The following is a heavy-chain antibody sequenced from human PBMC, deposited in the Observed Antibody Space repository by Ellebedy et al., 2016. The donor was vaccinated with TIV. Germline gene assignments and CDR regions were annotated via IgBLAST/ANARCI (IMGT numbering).Heavy chain of an antibody. CDR3: ARDPVGVGPAFDV. J-gene: IGHJ3*01. CDR2: ITESGGNT. V-gene: IGHV3-23*01. CDR1: GLTFSSYA. Sequence: GESLKISCAASGLTFSSYAMSWVRQAPGKGLEWVSSITESGGNTYYADSVKGRFTISRDNPKDTLYLQMNSLRAEDTAIYYCARDPVGVGPAFDVWGQGTMVTVSS. D-gene: IGHD4-23*01.